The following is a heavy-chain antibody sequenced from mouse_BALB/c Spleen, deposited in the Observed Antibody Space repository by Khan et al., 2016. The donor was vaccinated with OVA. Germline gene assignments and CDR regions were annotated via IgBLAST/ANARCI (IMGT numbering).Heavy chain of an antibody. CDR1: GYSITSDYA. J-gene: IGHJ2*01. V-gene: IGHV3-2*02. CDR3: ARICGGDFDY. Sequence: DVQLQESGPGLVKPSPSLSLTCTVTGYSITSDYAWNWIRQFPGNKLEWLGFISYSGNTNYNPTLKSRITITSATSKNTFFLQLNSVTTEDTATYYWARICGGDFDYWGQGTTLTVAS. CDR2: ISYSGNT.